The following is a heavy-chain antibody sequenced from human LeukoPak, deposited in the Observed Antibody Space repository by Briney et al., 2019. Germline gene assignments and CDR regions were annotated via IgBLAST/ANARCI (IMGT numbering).Heavy chain of an antibody. CDR3: ARGVDPKYSSSEPQYYFDY. D-gene: IGHD6-6*01. J-gene: IGHJ4*02. CDR1: GGSFSGYY. Sequence: SETLSLTCAVYGGSFSGYYWSWIRQPPGKGLEWIGEINHSGSTYYNPSLKSRVTISVDTSKNQFSLKLSSVTAADTAVYYCARGVDPKYSSSEPQYYFDYWGQGTLVTVSS. CDR2: INHSGST. V-gene: IGHV4-34*01.